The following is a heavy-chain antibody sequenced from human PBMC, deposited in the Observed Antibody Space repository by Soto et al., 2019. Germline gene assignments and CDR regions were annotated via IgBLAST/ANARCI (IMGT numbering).Heavy chain of an antibody. D-gene: IGHD3-22*01. Sequence: QVQLQESGPGLVKPSQTLSLTCTVSGGSISSGGYYWSWIRQHPGKGLEWIGYIYYSGRTYYNPSLKSRVTISVDTSKNQFSLKLSSMTAADTAVYYCAIYDSSGSRGFQHWGQGTLVTVSS. CDR2: IYYSGRT. CDR3: AIYDSSGSRGFQH. CDR1: GGSISSGGYY. J-gene: IGHJ1*01. V-gene: IGHV4-31*03.